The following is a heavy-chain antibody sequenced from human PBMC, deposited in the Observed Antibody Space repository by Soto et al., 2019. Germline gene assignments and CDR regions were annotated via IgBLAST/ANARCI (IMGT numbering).Heavy chain of an antibody. V-gene: IGHV1-18*01. Sequence: ASVKVSCKASGYTFTSYGISWVRQAPGQGLEWMGWISAYNGNTNYAQKLQGRVTMTTDTSTSTAYMELRSLRSDDTAVYYCARGGDWYSSGWYRQYFDYWGQGTLVTVSS. CDR1: GYTFTSYG. CDR2: ISAYNGNT. D-gene: IGHD6-19*01. CDR3: ARGGDWYSSGWYRQYFDY. J-gene: IGHJ4*02.